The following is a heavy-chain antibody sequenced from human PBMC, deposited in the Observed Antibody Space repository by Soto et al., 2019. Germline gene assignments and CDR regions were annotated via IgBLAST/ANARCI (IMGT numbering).Heavy chain of an antibody. Sequence: GGSLRLSCAASGFTFSSYSMNWVRQAPGKGLEWVSSISSRSSYIYYADSVKGRFTISRDTAKNSLYLQMNSLRAEDTAVYYCARVLHGVVIDYWGQGTLVTVSS. CDR1: GFTFSSYS. D-gene: IGHD3-3*01. V-gene: IGHV3-21*01. J-gene: IGHJ4*02. CDR2: ISSRSSYI. CDR3: ARVLHGVVIDY.